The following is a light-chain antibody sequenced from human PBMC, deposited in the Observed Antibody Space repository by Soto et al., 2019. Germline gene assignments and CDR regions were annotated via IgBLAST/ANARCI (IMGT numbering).Light chain of an antibody. CDR2: ATS. CDR1: QGISNW. V-gene: IGKV1-12*01. CDR3: QQANSFPLT. Sequence: DIQMTQSPSSVSASVGDRVTITCRASQGISNWLAWYQQKPGNAPKLLIYATSTLQSGVPSRFSGSASGTDFTLTISSLQPEDFATYYCQQANSFPLTFGGGTKVEIK. J-gene: IGKJ4*01.